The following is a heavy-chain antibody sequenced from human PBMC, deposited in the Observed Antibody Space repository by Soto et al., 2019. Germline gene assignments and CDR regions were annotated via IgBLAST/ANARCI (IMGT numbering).Heavy chain of an antibody. V-gene: IGHV1-18*01. J-gene: IGHJ4*02. Sequence: ASVKVSCKASGYTFTSYGISWVRQAPGQGLEWMEWISAYNGNTNYAQKLQGRVTMTTDTSTGTAYMELRSLRSDDTAVYYCARNDYGEPFDYWGQGTLVTVSS. D-gene: IGHD4-17*01. CDR2: ISAYNGNT. CDR1: GYTFTSYG. CDR3: ARNDYGEPFDY.